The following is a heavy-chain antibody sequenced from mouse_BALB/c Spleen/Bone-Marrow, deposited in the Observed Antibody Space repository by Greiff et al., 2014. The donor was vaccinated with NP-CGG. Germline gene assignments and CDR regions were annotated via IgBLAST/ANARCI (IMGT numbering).Heavy chain of an antibody. CDR3: AIYFYFDY. J-gene: IGHJ2*01. CDR2: IDPANGNA. V-gene: IGHV14-3*02. CDR1: GFNIKDIY. Sequence: EVQGVESGAELVKPGASVRLSCTASGFNIKDIYMHWVKQRPDQGLEWIGRIDPANGNAKHDPKFQGKAAITADTSSNTTYLQLSSLTSEDTAVYYCAIYFYFDYWGQGTTLTVSS. D-gene: IGHD2-3*01.